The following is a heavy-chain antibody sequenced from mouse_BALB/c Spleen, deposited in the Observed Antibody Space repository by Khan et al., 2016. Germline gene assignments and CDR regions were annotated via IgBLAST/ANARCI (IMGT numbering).Heavy chain of an antibody. CDR1: GYTFTSYV. CDR2: INPYNDGS. J-gene: IGHJ2*01. Sequence: VQLQQSGPELVKPGASVKMSCKASGYTFTSYVMHWVKQKPGQGLEWIGYINPYNDGSKYNEKFKGKATLTSDKSSSTAYMELSSLTAEDSAVYYCERFPYYNYFDYWGQGTTLTVSS. CDR3: ERFPYYNYFDY. D-gene: IGHD2-12*01. V-gene: IGHV1S136*01.